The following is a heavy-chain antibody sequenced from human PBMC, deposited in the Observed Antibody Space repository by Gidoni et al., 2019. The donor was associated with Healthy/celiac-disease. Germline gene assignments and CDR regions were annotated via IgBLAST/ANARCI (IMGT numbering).Heavy chain of an antibody. Sequence: QLQLQESGPGLVKPSETLSLTCTVSGGSISSSSYYWGWIRQPPGKGLEWIGSIYYSGSTYYNPSLKSRVTISVDTSKNQFSLKLSSLTAADTAVYYCARLGAGFWSGYYNVFDYWGQGTLVTVSS. D-gene: IGHD3-3*01. CDR3: ARLGAGFWSGYYNVFDY. CDR2: IYYSGST. CDR1: GGSISSSSYY. V-gene: IGHV4-39*01. J-gene: IGHJ4*02.